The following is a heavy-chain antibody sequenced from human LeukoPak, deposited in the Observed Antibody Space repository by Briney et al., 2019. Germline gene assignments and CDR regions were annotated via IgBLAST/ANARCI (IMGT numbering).Heavy chain of an antibody. V-gene: IGHV1-2*02. D-gene: IGHD3-16*01. J-gene: IGHJ4*02. CDR2: INPNSGDT. CDR1: GYTFTGYY. Sequence: ASVKVSCKASGYTFTGYYMHWVRQAPGQGLEWMGWINPNSGDTNFAQKFQGRVTMTRDTSISTAYMELSRLRSDDTAVCYCARDVWGVGAPRLDYWGQGTLVTVSS. CDR3: ARDVWGVGAPRLDY.